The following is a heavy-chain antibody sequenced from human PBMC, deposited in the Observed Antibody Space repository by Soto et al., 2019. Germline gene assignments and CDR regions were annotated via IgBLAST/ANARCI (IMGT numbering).Heavy chain of an antibody. CDR2: IIPVLNIT. CDR1: GGTLSSYT. CDR3: ARGVWVTDGGMHYYYYYMDV. Sequence: QVQLEQSGAEVQKPGSSLRVSCEASGGTLSSYTFNWVRQAPGQGLEWMGRIIPVLNITNYAQNFKGRVTITADKSTSTVYMELSSLRSDDSAIYYCARGVWVTDGGMHYYYYYMDVWGKGSTVTVSS. D-gene: IGHD2-21*02. V-gene: IGHV1-69*02. J-gene: IGHJ6*03.